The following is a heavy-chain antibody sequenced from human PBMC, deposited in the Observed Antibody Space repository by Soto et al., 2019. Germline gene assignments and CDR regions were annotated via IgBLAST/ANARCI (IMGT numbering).Heavy chain of an antibody. D-gene: IGHD7-27*01. CDR1: GFTFSNHE. CDR3: ARIINWGYGSDS. J-gene: IGHJ4*02. CDR2: ISGSGFTV. V-gene: IGHV3-48*03. Sequence: DVQLVESGGDLVQPGGSLRLSCAASGFTFSNHEMNWVRQAPGKGLEWVSYISGSGFTVYYADSVRGRFTISRDNAKNSLYLQMNSLRVEGTCVYYCARIINWGYGSDSWGQGTLVTGS.